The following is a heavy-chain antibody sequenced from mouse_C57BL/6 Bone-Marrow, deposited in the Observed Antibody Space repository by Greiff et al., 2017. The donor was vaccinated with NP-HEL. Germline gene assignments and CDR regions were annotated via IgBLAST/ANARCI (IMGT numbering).Heavy chain of an antibody. J-gene: IGHJ1*03. Sequence: QVQLKQSGPELVKPGASVKISCKASGYSFTSYYIHWVKQRPGQGLEWIGWIYPGRGNTKYNEKFKGKATLTVDKSSSTAYMTLSRLTSEDSAVYYCAIRDLLWWYFDVWGTGTTVTVSS. CDR1: GYSFTSYY. D-gene: IGHD2-1*01. CDR2: IYPGRGNT. V-gene: IGHV1-66*01. CDR3: AIRDLLWWYFDV.